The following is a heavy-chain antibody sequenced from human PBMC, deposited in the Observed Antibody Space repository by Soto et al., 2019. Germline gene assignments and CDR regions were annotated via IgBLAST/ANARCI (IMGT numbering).Heavy chain of an antibody. CDR2: IYPEDSDT. Sequence: GESLKISCKGSGNNFNSYWIAWVRQMPGKGLEWMGIIYPEDSDTRYSPSFQGQVTISADKSISTAYLQWSSLKASDSAMYYCASSTRGVNDIWGQGTKVTVSS. CDR1: GNNFNSYW. V-gene: IGHV5-51*01. J-gene: IGHJ3*02. D-gene: IGHD3-10*01. CDR3: ASSTRGVNDI.